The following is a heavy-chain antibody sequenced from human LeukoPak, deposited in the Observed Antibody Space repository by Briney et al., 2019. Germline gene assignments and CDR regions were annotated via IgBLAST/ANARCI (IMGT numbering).Heavy chain of an antibody. V-gene: IGHV1-18*01. Sequence: ASVKVSCKASGYTFTSYGISWVRQAPGQGLEWMGWISAYNGNTNYAQKLQGRVTMTTDTSTSTAYMELRSLRSDDTAVYYCARDRGDRNYYDSSGYYNYFDYWGQGTLVTVSS. CDR1: GYTFTSYG. D-gene: IGHD3-22*01. CDR2: ISAYNGNT. J-gene: IGHJ4*02. CDR3: ARDRGDRNYYDSSGYYNYFDY.